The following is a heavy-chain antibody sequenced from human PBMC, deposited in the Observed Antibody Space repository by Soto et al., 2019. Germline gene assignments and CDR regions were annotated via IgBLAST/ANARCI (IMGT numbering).Heavy chain of an antibody. Sequence: GASVKVSCKASGYTFTSYAMHWVRQAPGQRLEWMGWINAGNGNTKYSQKFQGRVTITRDTSASTAYMELSSLRSEDTAVYYCARALYYYDSSGYYYPDWGQGTLVTVSS. CDR2: INAGNGNT. CDR3: ARALYYYDSSGYYYPD. J-gene: IGHJ4*02. CDR1: GYTFTSYA. D-gene: IGHD3-22*01. V-gene: IGHV1-3*01.